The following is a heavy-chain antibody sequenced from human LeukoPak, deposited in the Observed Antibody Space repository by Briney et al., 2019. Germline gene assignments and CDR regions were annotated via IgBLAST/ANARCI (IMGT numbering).Heavy chain of an antibody. Sequence: GGSLRLSCAASGFTFSSYSMNWVRQAPGKGLEWVSSISSSSSYIYYADSVKGRFTISRDNAKNSLYLQMNSLRAGDTAVYYCARDLAIFLSVWGQGTLVTVSS. D-gene: IGHD3-3*01. CDR1: GFTFSSYS. CDR2: ISSSSSYI. J-gene: IGHJ4*02. V-gene: IGHV3-21*01. CDR3: ARDLAIFLSV.